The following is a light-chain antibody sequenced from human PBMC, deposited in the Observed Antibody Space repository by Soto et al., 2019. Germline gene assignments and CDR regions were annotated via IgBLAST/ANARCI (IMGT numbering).Light chain of an antibody. J-gene: IGLJ6*01. V-gene: IGLV2-8*01. CDR1: KNDIGVYDF. CDR2: EVV. Sequence: QSVLTQPPSASGSPGQSVTISCTGTKNDIGVYDFVSWYQHHPGKAPRLIIYEVVKRPSGVPDRFSGCKSGNTASLTVSGLQAADEADYFCKSYAGSNTDVFGSGTKLTVL. CDR3: KSYAGSNTDV.